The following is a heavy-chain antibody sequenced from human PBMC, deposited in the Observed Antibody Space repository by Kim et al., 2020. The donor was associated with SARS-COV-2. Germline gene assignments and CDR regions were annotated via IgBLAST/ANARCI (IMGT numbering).Heavy chain of an antibody. CDR1: GFTVSSNY. CDR2: IYSGGST. J-gene: IGHJ6*02. V-gene: IGHV3-53*01. CDR3: ARGGDSSGYYRRTYYYYGMDV. Sequence: GGSLRLSCAASGFTVSSNYMSWVRQAPGKGLEWVSVIYSGGSTYYADSVKGRFTISRDNSKNTLYLQMNSLRAEDTAVYYCARGGDSSGYYRRTYYYYGMDVWGQGTTGTVSS. D-gene: IGHD3-22*01.